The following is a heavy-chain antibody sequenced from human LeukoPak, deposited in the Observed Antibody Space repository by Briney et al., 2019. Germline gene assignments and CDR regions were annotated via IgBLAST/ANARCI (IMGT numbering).Heavy chain of an antibody. D-gene: IGHD3-3*01. CDR3: ARGNRLRVLEWSPTPKLSYYFDY. CDR1: GGSFSGNY. J-gene: IGHJ4*02. V-gene: IGHV4-34*01. Sequence: PSETLSLTCAVYGGSFSGNYWSWIRQPPGKGLEWIGEINHSGSANYNPSLKSRVTISVDTSKNQFSLKLSSVTAADTAVYYCARGNRLRVLEWSPTPKLSYYFDYWGQGTLVTVSS. CDR2: INHSGSA.